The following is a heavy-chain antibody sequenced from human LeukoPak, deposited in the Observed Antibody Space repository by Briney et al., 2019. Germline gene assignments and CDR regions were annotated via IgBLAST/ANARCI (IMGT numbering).Heavy chain of an antibody. Sequence: QPGGSLRLSCAASGFTFSNYWMQWVRQAPGKGLVWVSRISSDGSNTRYADFVKGRFTISRDNAKNTVYLQMNSLRVEDTAVYYCARGYHDSSGYYGPYFEYWGQGALVTVSS. V-gene: IGHV3-74*01. D-gene: IGHD3-22*01. CDR1: GFTFSNYW. CDR3: ARGYHDSSGYYGPYFEY. J-gene: IGHJ4*02. CDR2: ISSDGSNT.